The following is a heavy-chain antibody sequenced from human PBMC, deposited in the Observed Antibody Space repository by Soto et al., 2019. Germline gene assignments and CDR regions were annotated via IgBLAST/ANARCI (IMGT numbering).Heavy chain of an antibody. CDR3: ARSRYCSSTSCLMLYFDY. CDR1: GYTFTSYA. Sequence: QVQLVQSGAEVKKPGASVKVSCKASGYTFTSYAMHWVRQAPGQRLEWMGWSNAGNGNTKYSQKFQGRVTITRDTSASTAYMELSSLRSEDTAVYYCARSRYCSSTSCLMLYFDYWGQGTLVTVSS. J-gene: IGHJ4*02. CDR2: SNAGNGNT. D-gene: IGHD2-2*01. V-gene: IGHV1-3*01.